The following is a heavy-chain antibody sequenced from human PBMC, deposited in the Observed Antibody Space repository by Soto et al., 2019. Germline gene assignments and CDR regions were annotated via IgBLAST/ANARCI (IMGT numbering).Heavy chain of an antibody. Sequence: ASVKVSCKASGYTFTSYAMHWVRQAPGQRLEWMGWINAGNGNTKYSQKFQGRVTITRDTSASTAYMELSSLRSEDTAVYYCARGPVVPAARYYYYYYYMDVWGNGTTVTVSS. D-gene: IGHD2-2*01. CDR2: INAGNGNT. V-gene: IGHV1-3*01. J-gene: IGHJ6*03. CDR1: GYTFTSYA. CDR3: ARGPVVPAARYYYYYYYMDV.